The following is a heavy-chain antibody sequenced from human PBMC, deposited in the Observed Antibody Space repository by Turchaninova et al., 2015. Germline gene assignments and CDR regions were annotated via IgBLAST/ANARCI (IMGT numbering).Heavy chain of an antibody. D-gene: IGHD3-22*01. CDR2: IGAANGNT. V-gene: IGHV1-18*01. CDR1: GYTFTSYG. J-gene: IGHJ5*01. Sequence: QVQLVQSGAEVKKPGASVKVSCKASGYTFTSYGISWVRQAPGQGLEWLGGIGAANGNTNYAQKLQGRGTMTTDTSTNTAYMELMILRSDDTAVYYCSRDGPLPYYYDSSGYYWFYYWGQGTLVTVSS. CDR3: SRDGPLPYYYDSSGYYWFYY.